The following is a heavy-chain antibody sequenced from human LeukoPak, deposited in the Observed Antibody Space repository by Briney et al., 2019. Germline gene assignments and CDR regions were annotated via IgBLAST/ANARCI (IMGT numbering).Heavy chain of an antibody. CDR1: GYTFTSYD. V-gene: IGHV1-8*01. Sequence: GASVKVSCKASGYTFTSYDINWVRQATGQGLKWMGWMNPNSGNTGYAQKFQGRVTMTRNTSISTAYMELSSLRSEDTAVYYCARGPNSLRYFDWLLSRSTWFDPWGQGTLVTVSS. J-gene: IGHJ5*02. CDR2: MNPNSGNT. D-gene: IGHD3-9*01. CDR3: ARGPNSLRYFDWLLSRSTWFDP.